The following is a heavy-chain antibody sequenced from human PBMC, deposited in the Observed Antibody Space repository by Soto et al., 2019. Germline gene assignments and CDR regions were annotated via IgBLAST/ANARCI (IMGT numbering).Heavy chain of an antibody. V-gene: IGHV1-8*01. Sequence: ASVKVSCKASGYTFTSYDINWVRQATGQGLEWMGWMNPNSGNTGYAQKFQGRVTMTRNTSISTAYMELSSLRSEDTAVYYCARAARNSSIKNNWFDPWGQGTLVTVSS. CDR1: GYTFTSYD. D-gene: IGHD6-6*01. CDR2: MNPNSGNT. CDR3: ARAARNSSIKNNWFDP. J-gene: IGHJ5*02.